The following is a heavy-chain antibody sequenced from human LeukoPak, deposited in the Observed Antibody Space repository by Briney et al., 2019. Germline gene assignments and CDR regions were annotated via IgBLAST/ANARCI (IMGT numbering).Heavy chain of an antibody. Sequence: ASVKVSCKASGYTFTSYGINWVRQAPGQGLEWLGWLSGYTGHTNYVQKIQGRVTMTTNTSTNTAYMELRSLRSDDTAVYYCARGPGIAVAGVFDYWGQESLVTVSS. CDR3: ARGPGIAVAGVFDY. D-gene: IGHD6-19*01. V-gene: IGHV1-18*04. CDR1: GYTFTSYG. J-gene: IGHJ4*02. CDR2: LSGYTGHT.